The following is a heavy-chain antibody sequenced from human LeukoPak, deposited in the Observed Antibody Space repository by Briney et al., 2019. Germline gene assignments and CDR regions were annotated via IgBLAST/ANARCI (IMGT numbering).Heavy chain of an antibody. CDR3: ARLRAAAGTAYYFDY. V-gene: IGHV4-38-2*01. CDR1: GYSISSGYY. J-gene: IGHJ4*02. D-gene: IGHD6-13*01. CDR2: IYHSGST. Sequence: SETLSLTCAVSGYSISSGYYWGWIRQPPGKGLEWIGSIYHSGSTYYNPSPKSRVTISVDTSKNQFSLKLSSVTAADTAVYYCARLRAAAGTAYYFDYWGQGTLVTVSS.